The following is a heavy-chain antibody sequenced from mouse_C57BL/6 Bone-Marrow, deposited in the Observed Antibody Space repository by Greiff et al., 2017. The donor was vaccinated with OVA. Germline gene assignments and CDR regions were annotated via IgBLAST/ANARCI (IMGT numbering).Heavy chain of an antibody. D-gene: IGHD1-1*01. CDR2: ISNGGGST. Sequence: EVQLVESGGGLVQPGGSLKLSCAASGFTFSDYYMYWVRQTPEKRLEWVAYISNGGGSTYYPDTVKGRFTISRDNAKNTLYLQMSRLKSEDTAMYYCERRGVYYGSSYRAWFAYWGQGTLVTVSA. J-gene: IGHJ3*01. V-gene: IGHV5-12*01. CDR3: ERRGVYYGSSYRAWFAY. CDR1: GFTFSDYY.